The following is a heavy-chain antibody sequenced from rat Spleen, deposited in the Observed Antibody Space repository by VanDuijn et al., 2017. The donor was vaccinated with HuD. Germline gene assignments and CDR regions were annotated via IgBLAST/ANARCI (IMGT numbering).Heavy chain of an antibody. CDR1: GFTFHNSW. V-gene: IGHV5-31*01. J-gene: IGHJ2*01. CDR2: ITYDGSNR. CDR3: ARHTNLAAGDF. D-gene: IGHD1-2*01. Sequence: EVQLVESGGGLVQPGRSLKLSCVTSGFTFHNSWMTWIRQAPGKGLEWIASITYDGSNRYYPDSVKGRFTISRDNAKSTLYLQMDSLRSEDTATYYCARHTNLAAGDFWGLGVMVTVSS.